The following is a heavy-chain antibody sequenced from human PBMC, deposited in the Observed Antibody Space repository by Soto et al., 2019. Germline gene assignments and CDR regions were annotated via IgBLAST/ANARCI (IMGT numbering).Heavy chain of an antibody. V-gene: IGHV1-58*02. D-gene: IGHD2-2*01. J-gene: IGHJ6*03. CDR3: AAENSYCSSTSCSPYYYMDV. Sequence: SVKVSCKASGFTFTSSAMQWVRQARGQRLEWIGWIVVGSGNTNYAQKFQERVTITRDMSTSTAYMELSSLRSEDTAVYYCAAENSYCSSTSCSPYYYMDVWGKGTTVTVSS. CDR1: GFTFTSSA. CDR2: IVVGSGNT.